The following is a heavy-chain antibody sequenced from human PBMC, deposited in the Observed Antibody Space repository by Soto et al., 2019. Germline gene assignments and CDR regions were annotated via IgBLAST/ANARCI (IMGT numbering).Heavy chain of an antibody. V-gene: IGHV3-30*18. D-gene: IGHD6-13*01. CDR1: GFTFSSYG. Sequence: QVQLVESGGGVVQPGRSLRLSCAASGFTFSSYGMHWVRQAPGKGLEWVAVISYDGSNKYYADSVKGRFTISRDNSKNTLYLQMNSLRAEDTAVYYCAKSPEHSSSWAYYYYDGMDVWGQGTTVTVSS. J-gene: IGHJ6*02. CDR2: ISYDGSNK. CDR3: AKSPEHSSSWAYYYYDGMDV.